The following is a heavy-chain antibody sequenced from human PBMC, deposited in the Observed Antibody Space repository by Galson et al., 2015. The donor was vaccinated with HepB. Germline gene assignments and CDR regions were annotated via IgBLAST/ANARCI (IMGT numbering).Heavy chain of an antibody. CDR2: TYYRSKWYN. D-gene: IGHD4-17*01. CDR3: ARDGGDTVTTGRHYYYYYGMDV. J-gene: IGHJ6*02. Sequence: CAISGDSVSSNSAAWNWIRQSPSRGLEWLGRTYYRSKWYNDYAVSVKSRITINPDTSKNQFSLQLNSVTPEDTAVYYCARDGGDTVTTGRHYYYYYGMDVWGQGTTVTVSS. CDR1: GDSVSSNSAA. V-gene: IGHV6-1*01.